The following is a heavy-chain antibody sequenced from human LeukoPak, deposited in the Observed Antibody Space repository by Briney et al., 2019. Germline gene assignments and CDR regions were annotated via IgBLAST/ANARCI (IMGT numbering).Heavy chain of an antibody. CDR1: GYTLTELS. J-gene: IGHJ4*02. Sequence: ASVNVSCKVSGYTLTELSMHWVRQAPGKGLEWMGGFDPEDGGTIYAQKFQGRVTMTRDTSISTAYMELSSLTSEDTAVYYCATELRWKDHWGQGTLVTVSS. D-gene: IGHD4-23*01. CDR3: ATELRWKDH. V-gene: IGHV1-24*01. CDR2: FDPEDGGT.